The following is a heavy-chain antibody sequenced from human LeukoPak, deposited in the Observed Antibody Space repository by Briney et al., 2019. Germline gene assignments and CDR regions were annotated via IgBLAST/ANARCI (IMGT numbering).Heavy chain of an antibody. D-gene: IGHD6-19*01. CDR1: GGSISSSSYY. CDR2: IYYSGST. Sequence: SETLSLTCTVSGGSISSSSYYWGWIRQPPGKGLEWIGSIYYSGSTYYNPSLKSRVTISVDTSKNQFSLKLSSVTAADTAVYYCARGEAVAGISYWGQGTLVTVSS. CDR3: ARGEAVAGISY. J-gene: IGHJ4*02. V-gene: IGHV4-39*07.